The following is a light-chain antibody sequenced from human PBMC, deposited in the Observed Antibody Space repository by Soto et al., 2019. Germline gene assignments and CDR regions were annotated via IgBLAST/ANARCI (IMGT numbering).Light chain of an antibody. Sequence: QSALTQPPSGSRSPGQSVTISCTGTSSDVGSYNRVSWYQQPPGTAPKLMIYEVTNRPSGVPNRFSASKSGNTASLTISGLQAEDEADYYCTSYTSSRTWVFGGGTKLTVL. CDR2: EVT. V-gene: IGLV2-18*02. CDR3: TSYTSSRTWV. CDR1: SSDVGSYNR. J-gene: IGLJ3*02.